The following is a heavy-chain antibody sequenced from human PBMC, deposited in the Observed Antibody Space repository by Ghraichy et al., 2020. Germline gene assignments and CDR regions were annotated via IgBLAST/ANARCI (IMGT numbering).Heavy chain of an antibody. D-gene: IGHD6-6*01. Sequence: GGSLRLSCAASGFTFSSYAMSWVRQAPGKGLEWVSAISGSGGSTYYADSVKGRFTISRDNSKNTLYLQMNSLRAEDTAVYYCAKDCAALHYYYYGMDVWGQGTTVTVSS. V-gene: IGHV3-23*01. J-gene: IGHJ6*02. CDR2: ISGSGGST. CDR1: GFTFSSYA. CDR3: AKDCAALHYYYYGMDV.